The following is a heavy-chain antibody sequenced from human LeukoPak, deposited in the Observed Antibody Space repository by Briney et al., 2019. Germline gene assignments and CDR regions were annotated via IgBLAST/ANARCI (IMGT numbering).Heavy chain of an antibody. Sequence: GGSLRLSCAASGFTFSSYWMSWVRQAPGKGLEWVSSISTSSSYIYYADSVKGRFTISRDNAKNSLYLQMNSLRAEDTAVYYCARDRDSGSYDFDYWGQGTLVTVSS. J-gene: IGHJ4*02. CDR3: ARDRDSGSYDFDY. CDR1: GFTFSSYW. CDR2: ISTSSSYI. D-gene: IGHD1-26*01. V-gene: IGHV3-21*01.